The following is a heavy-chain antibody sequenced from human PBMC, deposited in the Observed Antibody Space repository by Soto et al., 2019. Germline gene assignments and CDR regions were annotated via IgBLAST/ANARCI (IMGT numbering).Heavy chain of an antibody. J-gene: IGHJ4*02. Sequence: QVQLVQSGAEVKKPGSSVKVSCKASGGTFSSYAISWVRQAPGQGLEWMGGIIPIFGTANYAQKFQGRVTITADESTSTAYMELSSLRSEDTAVYYCARGPVNYYDSSGYYPPLVYWGQGTLVTVSS. V-gene: IGHV1-69*12. CDR3: ARGPVNYYDSSGYYPPLVY. CDR1: GGTFSSYA. D-gene: IGHD3-22*01. CDR2: IIPIFGTA.